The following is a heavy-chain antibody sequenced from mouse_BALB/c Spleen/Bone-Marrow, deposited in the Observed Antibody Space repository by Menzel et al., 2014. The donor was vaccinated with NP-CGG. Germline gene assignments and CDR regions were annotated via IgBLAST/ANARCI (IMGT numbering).Heavy chain of an antibody. CDR1: GYSIXSGYS. J-gene: IGHJ2*01. CDR2: IHYSGST. D-gene: IGHD2-14*01. Sequence: VQLQQPGPDLVKPSQSLSLTCTVTGYSIXSGYSWHWIRQFPGNKLEWMGYIHYSGSTNYNPSLKSRISITRDTSKNQFFLQLNSVTTEDTATYYCARRTEVRLVYYFDYWGQGTTLTGSS. CDR3: ARRTEVRLVYYFDY. V-gene: IGHV3-1*02.